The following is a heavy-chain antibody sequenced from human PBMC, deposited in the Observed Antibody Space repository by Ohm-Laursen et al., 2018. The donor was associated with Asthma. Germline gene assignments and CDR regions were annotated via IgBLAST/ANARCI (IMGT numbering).Heavy chain of an antibody. J-gene: IGHJ4*01. CDR2: ISSSGSTI. Sequence: SLRLSCSASGFTFSDYYMSWIRQAPGKGLEWVSYISSSGSTIYYADSVKGRFTISRDNSKNTLYLQMNSLRAEDTAVYFCARDLMDWYSPSLDFWGQGTLVTVSS. V-gene: IGHV3-11*04. D-gene: IGHD3/OR15-3a*01. CDR1: GFTFSDYY. CDR3: ARDLMDWYSPSLDF.